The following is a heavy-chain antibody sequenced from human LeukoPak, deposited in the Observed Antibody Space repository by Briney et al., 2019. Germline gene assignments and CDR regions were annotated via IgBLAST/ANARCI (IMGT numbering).Heavy chain of an antibody. Sequence: SETLSLTCAVYGGSFSGYYWSWIRQPPGKGLEWIGEINHSGSTNYNPSLKSRVTISVDTSKNQFSLKLSSVTAADTAVYYCARGRRSSPVYWGQGTLVTISS. J-gene: IGHJ4*02. V-gene: IGHV4-34*01. CDR3: ARGRRSSPVY. CDR2: INHSGST. D-gene: IGHD6-13*01. CDR1: GGSFSGYY.